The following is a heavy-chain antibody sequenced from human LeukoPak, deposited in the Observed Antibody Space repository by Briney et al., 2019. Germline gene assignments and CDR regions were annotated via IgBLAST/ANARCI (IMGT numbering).Heavy chain of an antibody. D-gene: IGHD5-18*01. V-gene: IGHV3-7*03. CDR3: ARHSRGYSYGGAFDI. Sequence: GGSLRLSCAASGFTFSSYWMSWVRQAPGKGLEWVANIKQDGSEKYYVGSVKGRFTISRDNAKNSLYLQMNSLRAEDTAVYYCARHSRGYSYGGAFDIWGQGTMVTVPS. J-gene: IGHJ3*02. CDR2: IKQDGSEK. CDR1: GFTFSSYW.